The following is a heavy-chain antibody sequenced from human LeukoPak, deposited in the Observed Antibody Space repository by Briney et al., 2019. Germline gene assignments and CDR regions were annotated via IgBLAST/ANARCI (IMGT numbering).Heavy chain of an antibody. D-gene: IGHD5-18*01. CDR1: GGSISSGDYY. Sequence: SETLSLTCTVSGGSISSGDYYWSWIRQPPGQGLEWIGYNYYSGSTYYNPSLKSRVTISVDTSKNQFSLKLSSVTAADTAVYYCARERVTWIQLEYYFDYWGQGTLVTVSS. CDR2: NYYSGST. J-gene: IGHJ4*02. V-gene: IGHV4-30-4*01. CDR3: ARERVTWIQLEYYFDY.